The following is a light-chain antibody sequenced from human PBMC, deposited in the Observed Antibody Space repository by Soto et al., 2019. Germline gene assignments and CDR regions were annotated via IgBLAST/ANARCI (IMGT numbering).Light chain of an antibody. Sequence: DIVMTQSPLSLPVTPGEPASIYCRSSQSLLHSNGYNYLDWYLQKPGQSPQLLIYLGSNRASGVPDRFSGSGSGTDFTLKISRVEAEDVGVYYCMQALQTQRTFGQGTKVEIK. J-gene: IGKJ1*01. CDR2: LGS. CDR3: MQALQTQRT. V-gene: IGKV2-28*01. CDR1: QSLLHSNGYNY.